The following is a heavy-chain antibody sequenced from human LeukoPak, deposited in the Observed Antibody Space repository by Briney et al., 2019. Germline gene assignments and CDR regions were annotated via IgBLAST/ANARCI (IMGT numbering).Heavy chain of an antibody. CDR3: ARLDYDSSGSYSNSFAP. CDR2: INPNSGGT. D-gene: IGHD3-22*01. CDR1: GYTFTGYY. V-gene: IGHV1-2*02. Sequence: ASVKVSFKASGYTFTGYYMHWVRQAPGQGGEGMGWINPNSGGTNYAQKFQGRGTITRDTSPSTAYIELSTLRSADTALYYSARLDYDSSGSYSNSFAPSGPGTLVTVSS. J-gene: IGHJ5*02.